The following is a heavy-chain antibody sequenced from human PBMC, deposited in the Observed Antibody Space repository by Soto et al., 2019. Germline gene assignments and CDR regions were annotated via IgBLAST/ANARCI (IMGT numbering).Heavy chain of an antibody. Sequence: ASVKVSCKASGYTFTCYYMHWVRQAPGQGLEWMGWINPNSGGTNYAQKFQGWVTMTRDTSISTAYMELSRLRSDDTAVYYCARGTVTTSDYYYYYYMDVWGKGTTVTVSS. V-gene: IGHV1-2*04. D-gene: IGHD4-4*01. J-gene: IGHJ6*03. CDR3: ARGTVTTSDYYYYYYMDV. CDR2: INPNSGGT. CDR1: GYTFTCYY.